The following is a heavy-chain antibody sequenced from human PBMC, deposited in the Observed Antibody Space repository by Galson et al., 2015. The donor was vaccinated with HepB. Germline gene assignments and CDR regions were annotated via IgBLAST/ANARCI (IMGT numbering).Heavy chain of an antibody. CDR1: GFTFSSYG. CDR2: IWYDGSNK. Sequence: SLRLSCAASGFTFSSYGMHWVRQAPGKGLEWVAVIWYDGSNKYYADSVKGRFTISRDNSKNTLYLQMNSLRAEDTAVYYCAREPHCSGGSCYPDYWGQGTLVTVSS. D-gene: IGHD2-15*01. J-gene: IGHJ4*02. V-gene: IGHV3-33*01. CDR3: AREPHCSGGSCYPDY.